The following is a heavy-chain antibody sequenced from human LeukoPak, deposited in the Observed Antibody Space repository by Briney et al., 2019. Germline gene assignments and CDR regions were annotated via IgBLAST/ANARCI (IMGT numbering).Heavy chain of an antibody. CDR2: ISGSSAHI. CDR1: GFNFRTYT. J-gene: IGHJ4*02. Sequence: GGSLRLSCAASGFNFRTYTMNWVRQPPGKGLEWVSSISGSSAHIYYADSLKGRFTVSRDNDMNSLFLHMTNLGAEDTAIYYCARVGGAAGTAAAGFDIWGQGSLVTVSS. CDR3: ARVGGAAGTAAAGFDI. V-gene: IGHV3-21*01. D-gene: IGHD6-13*01.